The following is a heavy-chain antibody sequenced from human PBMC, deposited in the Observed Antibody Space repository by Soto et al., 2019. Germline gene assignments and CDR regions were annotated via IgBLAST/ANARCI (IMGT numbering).Heavy chain of an antibody. D-gene: IGHD1-26*01. CDR2: INHSGST. CDR3: ASSTRGAKGGY. J-gene: IGHJ4*02. V-gene: IGHV4-34*01. Sequence: SETLSLTCAVYGGSFSGYYWSWIRQPPGKGLEWIGEINHSGSTNYNPSLKSRVTISVDTSKNQFSLKLSSVTAADTAVYYCASSTRGAKGGYWGQGTLVTVSS. CDR1: GGSFSGYY.